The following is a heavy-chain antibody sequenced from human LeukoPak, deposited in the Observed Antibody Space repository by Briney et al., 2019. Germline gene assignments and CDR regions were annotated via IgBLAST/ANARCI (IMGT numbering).Heavy chain of an antibody. CDR2: IYYSGST. CDR1: GGSISSSSYY. CDR3: ARHTGSTIFGVVINYYYYMDV. Sequence: SETLSLTCTVSGGSISSSSYYWGWIRQPPGKGREWIGSIYYSGSTYYNPSLKSRVTISVDTSKNQFSLKLSSVTAADTAVYYCARHTGSTIFGVVINYYYYMDVWGKGTTVTVSS. V-gene: IGHV4-39*01. D-gene: IGHD3-3*01. J-gene: IGHJ6*03.